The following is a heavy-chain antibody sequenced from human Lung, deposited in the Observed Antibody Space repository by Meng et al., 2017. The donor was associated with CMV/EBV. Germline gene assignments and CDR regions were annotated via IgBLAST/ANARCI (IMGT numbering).Heavy chain of an antibody. J-gene: IGHJ4*03. D-gene: IGHD1-26*01. CDR2: IRWNSDNI. V-gene: IGHV3-9*01. CDR1: GFSIDDYA. Sequence: SCAASGFSIDDYAMHWVRQAPGKGLEWVSGIRWNSDNIAYADSVKGRFTISRDNARNPLYLQMNTLKTEDTAFYYCGGVGVAPFDVWVQGTLVTVSS. CDR3: GGVGVAPFDV.